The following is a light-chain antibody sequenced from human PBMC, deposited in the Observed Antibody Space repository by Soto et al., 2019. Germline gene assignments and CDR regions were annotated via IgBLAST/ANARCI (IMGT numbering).Light chain of an antibody. J-gene: IGKJ1*01. CDR2: FAS. Sequence: DIQMTQSPSSLSASVGDRVIITCRAGQSISAYLNWYQHKPGKAPRLLISFASTLQTGVPSRFSGSGSGTHFTLSISNLQPEDFATYYCQQSHTSPVTVGQGTKVEMK. CDR3: QQSHTSPVT. CDR1: QSISAY. V-gene: IGKV1-39*01.